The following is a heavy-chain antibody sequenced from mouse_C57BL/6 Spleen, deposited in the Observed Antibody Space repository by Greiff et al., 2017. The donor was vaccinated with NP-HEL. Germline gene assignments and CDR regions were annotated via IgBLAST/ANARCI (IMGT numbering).Heavy chain of an antibody. CDR1: GYTFTDYE. CDR2: IEPETGGT. Sequence: VQLQQSGAELVRPGASVTLSCKASGYTFTDYEMHWVKQTPVHGLEWIGAIEPETGGTAYNQKFKGKAILTADKSSSTAYMELRSLTSEDSAVYYCTRFDYGYGMDYWGQGTSVTVSS. D-gene: IGHD1-1*02. CDR3: TRFDYGYGMDY. J-gene: IGHJ4*01. V-gene: IGHV1-15*01.